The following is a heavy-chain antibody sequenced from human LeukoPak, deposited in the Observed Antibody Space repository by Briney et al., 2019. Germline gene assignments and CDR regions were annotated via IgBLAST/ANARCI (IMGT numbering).Heavy chain of an antibody. D-gene: IGHD6-19*01. CDR2: IYYSGST. CDR3: ARGLRSSGWYSEGDAFDI. V-gene: IGHV4-39*07. Sequence: SEILSLTCTVSGGSISSSSYYWGWIRQPPGKGLEWIGSIYYSGSTYYNPSLKSRVTISVDTSKNQFSLKLSSVTAADTAVYYCARGLRSSGWYSEGDAFDIWGQGTMVTVSS. CDR1: GGSISSSSYY. J-gene: IGHJ3*02.